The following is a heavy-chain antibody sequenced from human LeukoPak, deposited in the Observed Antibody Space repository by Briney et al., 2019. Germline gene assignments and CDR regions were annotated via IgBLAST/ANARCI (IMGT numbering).Heavy chain of an antibody. Sequence: SETLSLTCTVSGGSISSYYWSWIRQPPGKGLEWIGYIYYSGSTNYNPSLKSRVTISVDTSKNQFSLTLSSVTAADTAVYYCTRGQFQRDYWGQGTLVTVSS. J-gene: IGHJ4*02. CDR3: TRGQFQRDY. CDR1: GGSISSYY. CDR2: IYYSGST. V-gene: IGHV4-59*12.